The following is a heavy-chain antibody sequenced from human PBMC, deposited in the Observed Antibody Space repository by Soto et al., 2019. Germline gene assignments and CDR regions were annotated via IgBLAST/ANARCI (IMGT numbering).Heavy chain of an antibody. D-gene: IGHD6-19*01. J-gene: IGHJ4*02. CDR3: AKDPQQWTFDY. CDR2: ISGSGGST. Sequence: EVQLLESGGGLIQPGGSLRLSCVASGFTFSTSAMSWVRQAPGKGQEWVSGISGSGGSTYYADSVKGRFTISRDNSKNTLYLQMNSLRAEDTAVYYCAKDPQQWTFDYWGQGTLVTVSS. V-gene: IGHV3-23*01. CDR1: GFTFSTSA.